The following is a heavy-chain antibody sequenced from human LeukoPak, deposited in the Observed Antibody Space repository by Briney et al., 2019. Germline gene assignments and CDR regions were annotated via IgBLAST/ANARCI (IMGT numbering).Heavy chain of an antibody. Sequence: SETLSLTCTVSGGSISSYYWSWIRQPPGKGLEWIGYIYYSGSTNYNPSLKSRVTISVDTSKNQLSLKLSSVTAADTAVYYCARRDSGDYYGSGSYRFWGQGTLVTVSS. CDR2: IYYSGST. D-gene: IGHD3-10*01. CDR3: ARRDSGDYYGSGSYRF. J-gene: IGHJ4*02. CDR1: GGSISSYY. V-gene: IGHV4-59*01.